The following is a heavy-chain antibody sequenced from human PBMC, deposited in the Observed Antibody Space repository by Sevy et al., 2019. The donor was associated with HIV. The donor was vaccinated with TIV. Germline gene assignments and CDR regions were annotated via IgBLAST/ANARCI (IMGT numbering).Heavy chain of an antibody. V-gene: IGHV5-51*01. D-gene: IGHD1-26*01. J-gene: IGHJ4*02. CDR1: GYTFTSYW. CDR2: IYAGDSDT. CDR3: ARQFGNTWDFDY. Sequence: GESLKISCKGSGYTFTSYWIGWVRQMPRKGLEWLGIIYAGDSDTKYGPSFEGLVTMSVVKSINTPYLQWSSLKASDTAIYYCARQFGNTWDFDYWGQGTLVTVSS.